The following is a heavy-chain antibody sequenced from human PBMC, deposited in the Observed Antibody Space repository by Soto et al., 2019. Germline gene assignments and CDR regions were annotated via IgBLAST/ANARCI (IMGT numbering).Heavy chain of an antibody. CDR1: GFTFSSYW. D-gene: IGHD2-2*01. CDR3: AREMKLGYCSSTSCSDAFDI. J-gene: IGHJ3*02. V-gene: IGHV3-7*03. CDR2: IKQDGSEK. Sequence: GGSLRLSCAASGFTFSSYWMSWVRQAPGKGLEWVANIKQDGSEKYYVDSVKGRFTISRDNAKNSLYLQMNSLRAEDTAVYYCAREMKLGYCSSTSCSDAFDIWGQGTMVTVSS.